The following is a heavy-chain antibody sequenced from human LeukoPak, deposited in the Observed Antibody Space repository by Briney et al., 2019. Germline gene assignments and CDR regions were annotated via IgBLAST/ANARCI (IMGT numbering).Heavy chain of an antibody. CDR3: ARGKFWFDP. J-gene: IGHJ5*02. V-gene: IGHV4-59*01. CDR2: IFSSGIG. CDR1: GGPLLNAH. Sequence: SETLSLTFRVSGGPLLNAHWTWIPWSPGKGLEWIGYIFSSGIGFINPSLRSRVTLSVDTSKNHFAMNVTSVTAADTGIYYCARGKFWFDPWGQGTLVTVSS.